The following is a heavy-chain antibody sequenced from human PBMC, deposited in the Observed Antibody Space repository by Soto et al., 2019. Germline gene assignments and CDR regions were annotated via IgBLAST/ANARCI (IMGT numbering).Heavy chain of an antibody. CDR1: GGSISGSSNF. CDR3: ARHPSCRFGPGLGYYGMDV. CDR2: IHYSCTT. V-gene: IGHV4-39*01. Sequence: PSETLSLTCTVSGGSISGSSNFWGWIRQPPGKGLEWIGSIHYSCTTYYNPSLKSRVTISVDTSNNQLSLKLHSVTAADTAMDYCARHPSCRFGPGLGYYGMDVWGQGTTVTVSS. J-gene: IGHJ6*02. D-gene: IGHD3-16*01.